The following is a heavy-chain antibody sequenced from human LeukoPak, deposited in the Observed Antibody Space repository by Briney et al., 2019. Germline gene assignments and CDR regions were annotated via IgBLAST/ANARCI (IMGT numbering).Heavy chain of an antibody. CDR3: ARDITVTTGPNDDY. J-gene: IGHJ4*02. V-gene: IGHV1-69*05. CDR1: GGTFRNYA. Sequence: SVKVSCEASGGTFRNYAFTWVRQAPGQGLEWVGGILPFYATPKYGQKFRGRVTITRDESRSTASIELSSLTSDDTAVYYCARDITVTTGPNDDYWGQGTLVTVSS. D-gene: IGHD4-17*01. CDR2: ILPFYATP.